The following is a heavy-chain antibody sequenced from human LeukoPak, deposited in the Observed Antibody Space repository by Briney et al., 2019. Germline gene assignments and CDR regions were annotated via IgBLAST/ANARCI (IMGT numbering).Heavy chain of an antibody. V-gene: IGHV4-34*01. J-gene: IGHJ4*02. D-gene: IGHD6-13*01. CDR2: INHSGST. Sequence: PSETLSLTCAVYGGSFSGYYWSWIRQPPGKGLEWIGEINHSGSTNYNPSLKSRVTISVDTSKNQFSLKLSSVTAADTAVYYCARGFGIAASGRLDYWGQGTLVTVSS. CDR3: ARGFGIAASGRLDY. CDR1: GGSFSGYY.